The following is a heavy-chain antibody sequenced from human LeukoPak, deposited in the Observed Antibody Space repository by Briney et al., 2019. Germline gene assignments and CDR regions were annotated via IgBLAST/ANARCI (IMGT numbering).Heavy chain of an antibody. V-gene: IGHV1-18*01. Sequence: MGWISAYNGNTNYAQKLQGRVTMTTDTSTSTAYMELRSLRSDDTAVYYCATWWGGSPTSDYWGQGTLVTVSS. J-gene: IGHJ4*02. CDR3: ATWWGGSPTSDY. CDR2: ISAYNGNT. D-gene: IGHD3-16*01.